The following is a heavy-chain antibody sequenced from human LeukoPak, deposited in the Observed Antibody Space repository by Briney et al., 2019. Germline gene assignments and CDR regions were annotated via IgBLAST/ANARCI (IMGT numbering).Heavy chain of an antibody. CDR3: ARVGPKPRGWYVGGEKYYFGY. V-gene: IGHV1-18*04. CDR2: INPNSGNT. J-gene: IGHJ4*02. D-gene: IGHD6-19*01. Sequence: GASVKVSCKASGYTFTGYYMHWVRQAPGQGLEWMGWINPNSGNTNYAQKLQGRVTMTTDTSTSTAYMELRSLRSDDTAVYYCARVGPKPRGWYVGGEKYYFGYWGQGTLVTVSS. CDR1: GYTFTGYY.